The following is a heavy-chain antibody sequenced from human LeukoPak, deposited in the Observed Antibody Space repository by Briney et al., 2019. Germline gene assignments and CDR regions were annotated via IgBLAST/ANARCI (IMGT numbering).Heavy chain of an antibody. D-gene: IGHD6-13*01. J-gene: IGHJ4*02. CDR1: GFTFSRYT. CDR2: ISGSSRHK. Sequence: AGSLRLSCAASGFTFSRYTMNWVRQAPGKGLEWGSAISGSSRHKYYADSVKGRFTISRDNAKNSLYLQMNSLRAEDTAVYYCARIANFAAGYYIDYWGQGTLVTVSS. CDR3: ARIANFAAGYYIDY. V-gene: IGHV3-21*01.